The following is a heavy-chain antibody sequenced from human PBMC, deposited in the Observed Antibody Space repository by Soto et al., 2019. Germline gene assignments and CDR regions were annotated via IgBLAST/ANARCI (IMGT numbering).Heavy chain of an antibody. D-gene: IGHD3-22*01. CDR2: IHYIGGAT. CDR3: ARVPTYYQDSIGNQPFHP. CDR1: GPSMIPDGYY. J-gene: IGHJ5*02. V-gene: IGHV4-31*02. Sequence: QVQLQEAGPGLVEPLQTLSLICTVCGPSMIPDGYYLTWVLRHPGKGLDWLGSIHYIGGATYSPATNPSPPSRIATSVVISKSLFSVKLTSVPAADTPAYSCARVPTYYQDSIGNQPFHPWGQGALVTVSS.